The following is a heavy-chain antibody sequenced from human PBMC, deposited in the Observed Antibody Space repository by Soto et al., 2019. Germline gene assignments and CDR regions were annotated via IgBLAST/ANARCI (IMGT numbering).Heavy chain of an antibody. D-gene: IGHD6-19*01. Sequence: PGGSLRLSCAASGFTFSSYAMHWVRRAPGKGLEWVAVISYDGSNKYYADSVKGRFTISRDNSKNTLYLQMNSLRAEDTAVYYCAGIAVAGHFDYWGQRTLVTVSS. J-gene: IGHJ4*02. V-gene: IGHV3-30-3*01. CDR1: GFTFSSYA. CDR3: AGIAVAGHFDY. CDR2: ISYDGSNK.